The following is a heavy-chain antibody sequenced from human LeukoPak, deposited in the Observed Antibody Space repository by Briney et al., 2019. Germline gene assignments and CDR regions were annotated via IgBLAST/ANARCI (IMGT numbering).Heavy chain of an antibody. V-gene: IGHV2-5*02. Sequence: SGPTLVKPTQTLTLTCTFSGFSLSTSGVGVGWIRQPPGKALEWLALIYWDDDKRYSPSLKSRLTITKDTSKNQVVLTMTNMDTVDTATYYCARRQERYYYDSSGYDLAGWFDPWGQGTLVTVSS. J-gene: IGHJ5*02. CDR1: GFSLSTSGVG. CDR3: ARRQERYYYDSSGYDLAGWFDP. CDR2: IYWDDDK. D-gene: IGHD3-22*01.